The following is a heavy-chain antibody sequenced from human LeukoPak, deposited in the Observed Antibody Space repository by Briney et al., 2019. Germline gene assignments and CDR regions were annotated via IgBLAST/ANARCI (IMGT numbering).Heavy chain of an antibody. D-gene: IGHD6-13*01. CDR1: GFTFSDYY. V-gene: IGHV3-11*04. CDR2: ISSSGSTI. J-gene: IGHJ4*02. CDR3: ARERGSIAAAELGIVLY. Sequence: KPGGSLRLSCAASGFTFSDYYMSWIRQAPGKGLEWVSYISSSGSTIYYADSVKGRFTISRDNAKNSLYLQMNSLRAEDTAVYYCARERGSIAAAELGIVLYWGQGTLVTVSS.